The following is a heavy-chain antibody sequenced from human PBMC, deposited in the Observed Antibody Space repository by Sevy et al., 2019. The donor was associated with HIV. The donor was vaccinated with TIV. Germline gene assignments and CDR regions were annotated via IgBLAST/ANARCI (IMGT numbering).Heavy chain of an antibody. CDR3: ARVVLYYDANYCDY. CDR2: ISGTSGTI. V-gene: IGHV3-48*02. J-gene: IGHJ4*02. Sequence: GGSLRLSCAASGFSFSQYSMNWVRQAPGKVLEWLSYISGTSGTIYYAASVKGRFTISRDNAKNSVYLQMISLRDEDTAVYYCARVVLYYDANYCDYWGQGALVTVSS. D-gene: IGHD3-22*01. CDR1: GFSFSQYS.